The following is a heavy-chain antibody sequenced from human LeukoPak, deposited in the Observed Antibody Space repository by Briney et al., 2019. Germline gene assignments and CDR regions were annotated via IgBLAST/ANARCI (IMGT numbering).Heavy chain of an antibody. CDR1: GFTFNNAW. J-gene: IGHJ4*02. CDR3: TTGGVRGVAY. Sequence: GGSLRLSCAASGFTFNNAWMGWVRQAPGKGLEWVGRIKTKTDGGTTDYAAPVRGRFINSRDDSENTLYLQMNRLKTEDTALYYCTTGGVRGVAYWGQGTLVTVSS. V-gene: IGHV3-15*01. CDR2: IKTKTDGGTT. D-gene: IGHD3-10*01.